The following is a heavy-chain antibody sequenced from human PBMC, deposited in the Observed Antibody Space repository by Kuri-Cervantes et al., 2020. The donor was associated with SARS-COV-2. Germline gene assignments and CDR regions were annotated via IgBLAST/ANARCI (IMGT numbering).Heavy chain of an antibody. Sequence: GGSLRLSCAASGFTVDSNYMSWVRQAPGKGLEWVSVIYSSGSTNYEDSVKGRFTISRDNSKNTLYLQMSRLRAEDTAVYYCARGRGPGEFWSGLDWFDPWGQGTLVTVSS. D-gene: IGHD3-3*01. CDR3: ARGRGPGEFWSGLDWFDP. V-gene: IGHV3-53*01. J-gene: IGHJ5*02. CDR2: IYSSGST. CDR1: GFTVDSNY.